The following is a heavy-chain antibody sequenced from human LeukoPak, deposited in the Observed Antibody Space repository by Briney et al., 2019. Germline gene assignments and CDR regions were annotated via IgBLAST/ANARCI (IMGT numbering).Heavy chain of an antibody. J-gene: IGHJ1*01. CDR2: LNPNSGGT. V-gene: IGHV1-2*06. CDR3: ARGDCSGDSCYLPEYFQH. D-gene: IGHD2-15*01. Sequence: GSSVKVSCKASGYTFTGYYMHWVRPAPGQGLEWMGRLNPNSGGTNYAQKFQGRVTITRDTSINTAYMELSSLRSDDTAVYYCARGDCSGDSCYLPEYFQHWGQGTLVTVSS. CDR1: GYTFTGYY.